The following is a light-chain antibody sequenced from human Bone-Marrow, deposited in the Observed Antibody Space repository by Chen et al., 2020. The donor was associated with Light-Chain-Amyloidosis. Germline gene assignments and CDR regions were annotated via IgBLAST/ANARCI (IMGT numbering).Light chain of an antibody. CDR1: QSVGTN. V-gene: IGKV3-11*01. Sequence: EIVLTQSPATLSLSPGERATLSCRARQSVGTNLAWYQQKPGQAPRLLIYAVSDRATGIPARFRGSGSGTDFTLTISSLEPADFAVYYCQQRSNWPPSITFGQGTRLDIK. CDR3: QQRSNWPPSIT. J-gene: IGKJ5*01. CDR2: AVS.